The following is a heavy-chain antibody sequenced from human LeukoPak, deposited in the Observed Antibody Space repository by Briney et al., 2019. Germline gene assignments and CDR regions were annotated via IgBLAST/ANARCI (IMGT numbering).Heavy chain of an antibody. Sequence: GGSLRLSCEASGFTFSSDDFNWVRQASGKGLEWVAYISHSGGTTYYADSVKGRFTVSRDNGKSSLYLQMNSLSGEDTAVFYCAKDPGYSGYGYFDYWGQGTLVTVSS. D-gene: IGHD5-12*01. CDR2: ISHSGGTT. J-gene: IGHJ4*02. V-gene: IGHV3-48*03. CDR3: AKDPGYSGYGYFDY. CDR1: GFTFSSDD.